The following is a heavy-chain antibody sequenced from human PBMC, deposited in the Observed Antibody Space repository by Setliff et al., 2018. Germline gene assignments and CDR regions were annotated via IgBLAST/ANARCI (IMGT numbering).Heavy chain of an antibody. V-gene: IGHV4-31*03. CDR3: AGGRNVAARLFDS. J-gene: IGHJ4*02. D-gene: IGHD6-6*01. CDR2: INHSGNT. CDR1: GGSISSGGYY. Sequence: SETLSLTCTVSGGSISSGGYYWSWIRQHPGKGLEWIGYINHSGNTKSKPSLKSRVTITVDPSKHQFSLKLNSVTAADTAVYYCAGGRNVAARLFDSWGQGTLVTVSS.